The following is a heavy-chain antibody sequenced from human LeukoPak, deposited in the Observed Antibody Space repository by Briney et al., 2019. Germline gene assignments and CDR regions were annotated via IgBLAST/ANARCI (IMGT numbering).Heavy chain of an antibody. J-gene: IGHJ4*02. CDR1: GLNFDDSA. CDR2: ITADVGST. V-gene: IGHV3-43*02. CDR3: AKESGKFDY. Sequence: PGGSLRLSCVASGLNFDDSAMHWVRQAPGKGLEWVSLITADVGSTFSADSVKGRFSISRDNSKNSLYLQMNSLRSEDTAMYYCAKESGKFDYWGQGTLVAVAS.